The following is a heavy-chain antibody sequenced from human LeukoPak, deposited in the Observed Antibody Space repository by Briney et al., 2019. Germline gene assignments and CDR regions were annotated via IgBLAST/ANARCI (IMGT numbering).Heavy chain of an antibody. J-gene: IGHJ4*02. CDR2: IKQDGSEK. Sequence: GGSLRLSCAASGFTISSYWMSWVRQAPGKGLEWVANIKQDGSEKYYVDSVKGRFTISRDNAKNSLYLQMNSLRAEDTAVYYCARDAPYYGAVDHWGQGTLVTVSS. V-gene: IGHV3-7*01. D-gene: IGHD4-17*01. CDR3: ARDAPYYGAVDH. CDR1: GFTISSYW.